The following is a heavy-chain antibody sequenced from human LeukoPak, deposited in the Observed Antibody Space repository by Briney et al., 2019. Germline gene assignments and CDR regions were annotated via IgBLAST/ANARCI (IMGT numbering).Heavy chain of an antibody. CDR3: ARDGDFPARYYYYYMDV. CDR2: SIPIFGTA. J-gene: IGHJ6*03. D-gene: IGHD2-21*01. Sequence: SVKVSCKASGGTFSSYAISWVRQAPGQGLEWMGGSIPIFGTANYAQKFQGRVTITADKSTSTAYMELSSLRSEDTAVYYCARDGDFPARYYYYYMDVWGKGTTVTVSS. CDR1: GGTFSSYA. V-gene: IGHV1-69*06.